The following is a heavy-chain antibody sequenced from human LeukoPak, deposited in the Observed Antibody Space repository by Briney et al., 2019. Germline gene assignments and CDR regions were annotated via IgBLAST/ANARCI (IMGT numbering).Heavy chain of an antibody. CDR3: ARDGSGDYGMDV. Sequence: GGSLRLSCEASGFTFSSYGMHWVRQAPGKGLEWVAVISYDGSNKYYADSVKGRFTISRDNSKNTLYLQMNSLRAEDTAVYYCARDGSGDYGMDVWGQGTTVTVSS. CDR2: ISYDGSNK. V-gene: IGHV3-30*03. J-gene: IGHJ6*02. CDR1: GFTFSSYG. D-gene: IGHD3-10*01.